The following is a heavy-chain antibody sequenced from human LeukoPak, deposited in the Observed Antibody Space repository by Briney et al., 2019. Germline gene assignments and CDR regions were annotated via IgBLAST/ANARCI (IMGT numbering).Heavy chain of an antibody. Sequence: ASVKVSCKASGYTFTSYDINWVRQATGQGLEWMGWMNPNSGNTGYAQKFQGRVTMTRNTSISTAYMELSSLRSEDTAVYYCARAPAAFGVQRKYYYYGMDVWGQGTTVTVSS. D-gene: IGHD3-10*01. J-gene: IGHJ6*02. CDR1: GYTFTSYD. CDR3: ARAPAAFGVQRKYYYYGMDV. CDR2: MNPNSGNT. V-gene: IGHV1-8*01.